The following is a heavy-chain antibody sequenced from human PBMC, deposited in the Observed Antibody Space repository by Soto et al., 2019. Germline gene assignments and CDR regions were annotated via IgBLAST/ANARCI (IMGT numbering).Heavy chain of an antibody. CDR3: ARGVLMVYSDYYYMDV. D-gene: IGHD2-8*01. V-gene: IGHV1-2*02. Sequence: ASVKVSCKASGGTFSSYAMHWVRQAPGQRLEWMGWINPNSGSTKYAQKFQGRVTMTRDTSISTAYMELSRLRSDDTAVYYCARGVLMVYSDYYYMDVWGKGTTVTVSS. CDR2: INPNSGST. CDR1: GGTFSSYA. J-gene: IGHJ6*03.